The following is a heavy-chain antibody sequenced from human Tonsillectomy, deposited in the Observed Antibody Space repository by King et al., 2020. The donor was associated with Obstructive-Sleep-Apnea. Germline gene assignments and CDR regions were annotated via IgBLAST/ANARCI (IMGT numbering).Heavy chain of an antibody. CDR3: ASVPYYYRSGNDAFDI. V-gene: IGHV1-18*01. D-gene: IGHD3-10*01. CDR2: ISAYNGNT. CDR1: GYTFTSYG. J-gene: IGHJ3*02. Sequence: QLVQSGAEVKKPGASVKVSCKASGYTFTSYGISWVRQAPGQGLEWVGGISAYNGNTNYAQKLQGRVTMTTDTSTSTAYMELRSLRSDDTAVYYCASVPYYYRSGNDAFDIWGQGTMVTVSS.